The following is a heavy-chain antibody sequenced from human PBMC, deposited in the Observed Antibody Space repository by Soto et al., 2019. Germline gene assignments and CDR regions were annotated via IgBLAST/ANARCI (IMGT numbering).Heavy chain of an antibody. D-gene: IGHD1-26*01. CDR2: ISWNSGNI. CDR1: GFTFDDYA. V-gene: IGHV3-9*01. J-gene: IGHJ4*02. Sequence: EVQLVESGGGLAQPGRSLRLSCAASGFTFDDYAMHWVRQAPGKGLEWVSGISWNSGNIGYADSVKGRFTISRDNAKNSLYLQMNSLRTEDTALYYCEKGRGGSYGRYYFDYWGQGALVTGSS. CDR3: EKGRGGSYGRYYFDY.